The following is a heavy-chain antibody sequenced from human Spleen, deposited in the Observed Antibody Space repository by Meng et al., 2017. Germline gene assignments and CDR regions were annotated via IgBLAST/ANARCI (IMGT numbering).Heavy chain of an antibody. J-gene: IGHJ6*02. CDR3: ARGYGSGSYYTYYYYYGMDV. CDR2: FDPKDGET. CDR1: GYTLTELS. V-gene: IGHV1-24*01. Sequence: ASVKVSCKVSGYTLTELSMHWVRQAPGKGLEWMGGFDPKDGETFYAQKFQGRVTMIEDTSTDTAYMELSSLRSEDTAVYYCARGYGSGSYYTYYYYYGMDVWGQGTMVTVSS. D-gene: IGHD3-10*01.